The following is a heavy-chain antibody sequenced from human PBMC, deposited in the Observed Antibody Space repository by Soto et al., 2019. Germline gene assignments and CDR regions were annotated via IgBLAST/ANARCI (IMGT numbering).Heavy chain of an antibody. V-gene: IGHV1-69*01. CDR1: GGTLNKHA. CDR2: IIPMFGIP. Sequence: QGQLVQSGAEVKKPGSSVKVSCKASGGTLNKHAITWVRRAPGQGLEWLGGIIPMFGIPNYPQKFQGRVTIAADDSTNTSHMELHSLTSDDTAVYYCARGGTSGWLKGAYDVWGQGTMVTVSS. D-gene: IGHD6-13*01. CDR3: ARGGTSGWLKGAYDV. J-gene: IGHJ3*01.